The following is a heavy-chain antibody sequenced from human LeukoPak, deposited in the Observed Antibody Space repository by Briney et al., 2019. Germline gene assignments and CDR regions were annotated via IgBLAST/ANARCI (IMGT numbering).Heavy chain of an antibody. Sequence: SETLSLTCAVYGGSFSGYYWSWIRQPPGKGLEWIGEINHSGSTNYNPSLKSRVTISVDTSKNQFSLKLSSVTAADTAVYYCARDIAAAGRTYYYYYGMDVWGQGTTVTVSS. J-gene: IGHJ6*02. CDR3: ARDIAAAGRTYYYYYGMDV. CDR2: INHSGST. D-gene: IGHD6-13*01. V-gene: IGHV4-34*01. CDR1: GGSFSGYY.